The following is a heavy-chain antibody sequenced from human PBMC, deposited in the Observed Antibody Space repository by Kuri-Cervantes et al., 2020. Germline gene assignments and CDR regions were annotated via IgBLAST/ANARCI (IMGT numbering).Heavy chain of an antibody. CDR3: ARKGNYGDYFYAFDI. V-gene: IGHV4-38-2*02. CDR2: IYHSGST. Sequence: GSLRLSCTVSGYSISSGYYWGWIRQPPGKGLEWIGSIYHSGSTNYNPSLKSRVTISVDTSKNQFSLKLSSVTAADTAVYYCARKGNYGDYFYAFDIWGQGTMVTVSS. CDR1: GYSISSGYY. J-gene: IGHJ3*02. D-gene: IGHD4-17*01.